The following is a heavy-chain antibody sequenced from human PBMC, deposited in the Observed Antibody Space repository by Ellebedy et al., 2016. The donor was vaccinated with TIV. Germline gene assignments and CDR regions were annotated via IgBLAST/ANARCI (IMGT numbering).Heavy chain of an antibody. CDR2: ISANGAGA. D-gene: IGHD2-2*01. V-gene: IGHV3-23*01. Sequence: ASGFTFSNYAMSWVRQAPGKGLQWVSAISANGAGAYYADSVKGQFTISRDNSRNTLFLQMNSLRAEDTAVYYCARDPPSSSSRTWGWGQGTLVTVSS. CDR1: GFTFSNYA. CDR3: ARDPPSSSSRTWG. J-gene: IGHJ4*02.